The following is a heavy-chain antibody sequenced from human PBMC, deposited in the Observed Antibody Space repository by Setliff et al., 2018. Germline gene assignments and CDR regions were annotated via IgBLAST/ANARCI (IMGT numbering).Heavy chain of an antibody. Sequence: SETPSLTCAVSGYSISSGYYWGWIRQPPGKGLEWIGSIYHSGSTNYNPSLKSRVTISVDKSKNQFSLKLSSVTAADTAVYYCARDVRYYYGSGSYYNDWFDPWGQGTLVTVSS. J-gene: IGHJ5*02. CDR1: GYSISSGYY. D-gene: IGHD3-10*01. V-gene: IGHV4-38-2*02. CDR3: ARDVRYYYGSGSYYNDWFDP. CDR2: IYHSGST.